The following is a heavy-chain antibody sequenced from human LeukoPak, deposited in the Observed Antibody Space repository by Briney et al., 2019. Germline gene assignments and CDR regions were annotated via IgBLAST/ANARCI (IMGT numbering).Heavy chain of an antibody. J-gene: IGHJ4*02. Sequence: EASVKVSCKASGYTFTSYGISWVRQAPGQGLEWMGWISAYNGNTNYAQKLQGRVTMTTDTSTSTAYMELRSLRSDDTAVYYCARALQGGYSSSSDYWGQGTLVTVSS. CDR1: GYTFTSYG. D-gene: IGHD6-13*01. CDR2: ISAYNGNT. CDR3: ARALQGGYSSSSDY. V-gene: IGHV1-18*01.